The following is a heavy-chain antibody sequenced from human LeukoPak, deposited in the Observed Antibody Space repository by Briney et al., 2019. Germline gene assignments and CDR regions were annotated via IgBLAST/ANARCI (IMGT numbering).Heavy chain of an antibody. CDR3: ARDGPVAAGAFDI. Sequence: AASVKVSCKASGVTFSNHAISWVRQAPGHGLEWMGWISAYNGNTNYAQKLQGRVTMTTDTSTSTAYMELRSLRSDDTAVYYCARDGPVAAGAFDIWGQGTMVTVSS. D-gene: IGHD6-25*01. CDR2: ISAYNGNT. CDR1: GVTFSNHA. V-gene: IGHV1-18*01. J-gene: IGHJ3*02.